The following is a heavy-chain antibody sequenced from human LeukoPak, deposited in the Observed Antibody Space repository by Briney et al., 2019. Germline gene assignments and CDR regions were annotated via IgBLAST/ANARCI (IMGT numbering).Heavy chain of an antibody. Sequence: PGRSLRLSCAASGFTFSSYGMHWVRQAPGKGLEWVSYISSSGSTIYYADSVKGRFTISRDNAKNSLYLQMNSLRAEDTAVYYCARRTAVAGTVNWFDPWGQGTLVTVSS. CDR2: ISSSGSTI. V-gene: IGHV3-48*04. CDR1: GFTFSSYG. CDR3: ARRTAVAGTVNWFDP. D-gene: IGHD6-19*01. J-gene: IGHJ5*02.